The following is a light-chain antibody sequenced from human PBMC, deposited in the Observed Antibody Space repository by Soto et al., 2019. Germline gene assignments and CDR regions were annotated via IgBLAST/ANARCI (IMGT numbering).Light chain of an antibody. V-gene: IGKV3-20*01. CDR2: GAS. CDR1: QTVSSSQ. Sequence: EIVLMQSPGTLSLSPGESVSVSCSASQTVSSSQLAWYQQKPGQAPKLLMYGASSRVAGVPDRFSGSGSGTDFTLTISRLEPEDFAVYYCQQYGSSPRTFGQGTKVDIK. CDR3: QQYGSSPRT. J-gene: IGKJ1*01.